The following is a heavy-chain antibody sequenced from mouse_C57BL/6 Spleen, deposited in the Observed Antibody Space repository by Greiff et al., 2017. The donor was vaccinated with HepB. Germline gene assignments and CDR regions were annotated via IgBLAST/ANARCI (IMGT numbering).Heavy chain of an antibody. CDR1: GYAFSSSW. CDR2: IYPGDGDT. V-gene: IGHV1-82*01. J-gene: IGHJ2*01. D-gene: IGHD2-2*01. CDR3: ARDYYGYGPHDY. Sequence: QLQQSGPELVKPGASVKISCKASGYAFSSSWMNWVKQRPGKGLEWIGRIYPGDGDTNYNGKFKGKATLTADKSSSTADMQLSSLTSEDSAVYFCARDYYGYGPHDYWGQGTTLTVSS.